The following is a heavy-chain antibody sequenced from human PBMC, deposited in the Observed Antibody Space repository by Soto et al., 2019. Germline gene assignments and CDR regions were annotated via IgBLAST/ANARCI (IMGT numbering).Heavy chain of an antibody. J-gene: IGHJ6*02. V-gene: IGHV4-31*03. CDR1: GDSISSAGSY. D-gene: IGHD2-21*01. Sequence: QVQLQESGPGLVRPSQTLSLTCIVSGDSISSAGSYWTWIRQHPGKGLEWIGYIYYSGTTYYNPSLQSRVVMSVDTSRNQFSLKLTSVSAADTALYYCARGTGPGESGNYYYGVDVWGQGTTVTVSS. CDR3: ARGTGPGESGNYYYGVDV. CDR2: IYYSGTT.